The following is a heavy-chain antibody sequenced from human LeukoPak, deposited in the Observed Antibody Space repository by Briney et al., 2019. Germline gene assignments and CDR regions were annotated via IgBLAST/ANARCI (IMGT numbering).Heavy chain of an antibody. J-gene: IGHJ4*02. Sequence: SETPSLPCAVYGGAFSGYYWSWIRQPPGKGLEWIGEINHSGSTNYNPSLKSRVTISVDTSKNQLSLKLSSVTAADTAVYYCARVSGGSPYWGQGTLVTVSS. D-gene: IGHD3-10*01. CDR3: ARVSGGSPY. CDR1: GGAFSGYY. CDR2: INHSGST. V-gene: IGHV4-34*01.